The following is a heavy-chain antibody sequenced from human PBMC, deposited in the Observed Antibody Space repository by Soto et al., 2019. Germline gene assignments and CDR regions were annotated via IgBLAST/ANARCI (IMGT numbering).Heavy chain of an antibody. Sequence: QVQLVQSGAEVKKPGSSVKVSCKASGGTFSSYAISWVRQAPGQGLEWMGGIIHIFGTANYAQKFQGRVTITADESTSTAYMELSSLRSEDTAVYYCARAPEDYYDSSGFDYFDYWGQGTLVTVSS. D-gene: IGHD3-22*01. CDR3: ARAPEDYYDSSGFDYFDY. V-gene: IGHV1-69*01. CDR2: IIHIFGTA. CDR1: GGTFSSYA. J-gene: IGHJ4*02.